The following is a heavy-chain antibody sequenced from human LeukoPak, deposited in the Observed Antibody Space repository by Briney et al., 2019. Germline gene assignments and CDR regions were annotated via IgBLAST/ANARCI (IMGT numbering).Heavy chain of an antibody. CDR3: ARGGYDFWSGYYTGNWFDP. V-gene: IGHV1-18*01. D-gene: IGHD3-3*01. CDR2: ISAYNGNT. J-gene: IGHJ5*02. Sequence: ASVKVSSKASGYTFTSYGISWVRQAPGQGLEWMGWISAYNGNTNYAQKLQGRVTMTTDTSTSTAYMELRSLRSDDTAVYYCARGGYDFWSGYYTGNWFDPWGQGTLVTVSS. CDR1: GYTFTSYG.